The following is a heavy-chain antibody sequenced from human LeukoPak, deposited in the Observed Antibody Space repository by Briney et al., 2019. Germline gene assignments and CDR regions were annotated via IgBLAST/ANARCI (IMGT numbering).Heavy chain of an antibody. V-gene: IGHV3-30-3*01. CDR1: GFTFSSYA. J-gene: IGHJ5*02. CDR3: ARDSTDYYDSSGYYWGPWFDP. D-gene: IGHD3-22*01. Sequence: GRSLRLSCAASGFTFSSYAMHWVRQAPGKGLEWVAVISYDGSNKYYADSVKGRFTISRDNSKNTLYLQKNSLRAEDTAVYYCARDSTDYYDSSGYYWGPWFDPWGQGTLVTVSS. CDR2: ISYDGSNK.